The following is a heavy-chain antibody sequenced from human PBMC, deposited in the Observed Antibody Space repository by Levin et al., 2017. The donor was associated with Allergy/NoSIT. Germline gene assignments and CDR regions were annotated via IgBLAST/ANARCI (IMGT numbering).Heavy chain of an antibody. Sequence: PGGSLRLSCAASGFTFSSYAMHWVRQAPGKGLEWVAVISYDGSNKYYADSVKGRFTISRDNSKNTLYLQMNSLRAEDTAVYYCARDLRARGRGYCSGGSCSSPGAYYYYGMDVWGQGTTVTVSS. CDR3: ARDLRARGRGYCSGGSCSSPGAYYYYGMDV. CDR2: ISYDGSNK. CDR1: GFTFSSYA. V-gene: IGHV3-30-3*01. J-gene: IGHJ6*02. D-gene: IGHD2-15*01.